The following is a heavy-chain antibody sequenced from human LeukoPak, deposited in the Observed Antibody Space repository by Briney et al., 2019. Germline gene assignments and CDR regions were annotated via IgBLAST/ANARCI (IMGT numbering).Heavy chain of an antibody. CDR2: ISYGGSNK. CDR1: GFTFSSYA. CDR3: ARAPSLLLWFGEYFDY. J-gene: IGHJ4*02. D-gene: IGHD3-10*01. V-gene: IGHV3-30*04. Sequence: GRSLRLSCAASGFTFSSYAMHWVRQAPGKWLEWVAVISYGGSNKYYADSVKGRFTISRDNSKNMLYLQMNSLRAEDTAVYYCARAPSLLLWFGEYFDYWGQGTLVTVSS.